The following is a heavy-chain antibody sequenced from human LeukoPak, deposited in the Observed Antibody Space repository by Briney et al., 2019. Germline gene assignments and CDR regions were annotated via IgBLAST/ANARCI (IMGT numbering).Heavy chain of an antibody. J-gene: IGHJ4*02. Sequence: GGSMRLSGTASAFTFSSYSMNWVRQAPGKGLEWVSSISSSSSYIYYADSVKGRFTISRDNAKNSLYLQMNSLRAEDTAVYYCARGNDYGDYVSLDWGQGTLVTVSS. V-gene: IGHV3-21*01. CDR2: ISSSSSYI. D-gene: IGHD4-17*01. CDR3: ARGNDYGDYVSLD. CDR1: AFTFSSYS.